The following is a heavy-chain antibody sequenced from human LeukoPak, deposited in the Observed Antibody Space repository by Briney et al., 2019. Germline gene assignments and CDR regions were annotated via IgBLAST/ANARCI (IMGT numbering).Heavy chain of an antibody. CDR3: AEALGGGGDCSDY. Sequence: PGGSLRLSCAASGFTFSSYGMHWVRQAPGKGLEWVAVISYDGSNKYYADSVKGRFTISRDNSKNTLYLQMNSLRAEDTAVYYCAEALGGGGDCSDYWGQGTLVTVSS. CDR2: ISYDGSNK. J-gene: IGHJ4*02. V-gene: IGHV3-30*18. D-gene: IGHD2-21*02. CDR1: GFTFSSYG.